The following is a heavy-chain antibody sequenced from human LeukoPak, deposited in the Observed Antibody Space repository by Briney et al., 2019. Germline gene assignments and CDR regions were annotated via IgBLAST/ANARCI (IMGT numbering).Heavy chain of an antibody. D-gene: IGHD3-16*01. CDR3: RGAFDI. CDR1: GFTFNGYG. Sequence: GGSLRLSCAASGFTFNGYGMNWVRQAPGKGLEWVGRIKSRTDGGTIDYAAPVKGRFTISRDDSKNTLYLQMNSLKTEDTAVYYCRGAFDIWGQGTMVTVSS. CDR2: IKSRTDGGTI. V-gene: IGHV3-15*01. J-gene: IGHJ3*02.